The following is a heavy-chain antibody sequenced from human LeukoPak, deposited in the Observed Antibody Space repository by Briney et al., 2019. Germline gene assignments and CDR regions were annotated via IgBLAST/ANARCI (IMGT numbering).Heavy chain of an antibody. D-gene: IGHD3-10*01. CDR1: GYSIRSGYY. V-gene: IGHV4-38-2*02. Sequence: KPSETLSLTCTVSGYSIRSGYYWGWIRQPPGKGLEWIGNIYHSGSTYSSPSLKSRVTISVDESKNQFSLKLSSLTAADTAVYYCARANYYGSGPYYYYMDVWGKGTTVTVSS. CDR2: IYHSGST. J-gene: IGHJ6*03. CDR3: ARANYYGSGPYYYYMDV.